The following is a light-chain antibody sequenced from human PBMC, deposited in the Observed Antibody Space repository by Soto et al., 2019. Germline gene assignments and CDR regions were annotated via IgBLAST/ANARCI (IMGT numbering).Light chain of an antibody. CDR1: SRDVGGYNY. CDR3: GSWDSSLSAYV. Sequence: QSVLTQPASVSGSPGQSITISCTGTSRDVGGYNYVSWYQQHPGKAPKLLIYEVSNRPSGVSIRFSGSKSGDTASLTISGLQAEDEADYYCGSWDSSLSAYVFGTGTKVTVL. J-gene: IGLJ1*01. CDR2: EVS. V-gene: IGLV2-14*01.